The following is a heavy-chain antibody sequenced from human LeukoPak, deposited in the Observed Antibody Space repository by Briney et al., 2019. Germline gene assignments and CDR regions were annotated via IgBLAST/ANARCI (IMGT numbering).Heavy chain of an antibody. CDR1: GGSISSGSYY. V-gene: IGHV4-61*10. Sequence: SETLSLTCTVFGGSISSGSYYWSWIRQPAGKRLEWIGHIYRSGSTNYNPSLKSRVTISVDTSKNQFSLKLSSVTAADTAIYYCARGGYYGSGNDFRFDPWGQGTLVTVSS. CDR2: IYRSGST. D-gene: IGHD3-10*01. J-gene: IGHJ5*02. CDR3: ARGGYYGSGNDFRFDP.